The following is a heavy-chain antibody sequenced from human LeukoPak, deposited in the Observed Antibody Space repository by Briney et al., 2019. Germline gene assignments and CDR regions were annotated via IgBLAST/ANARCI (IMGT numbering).Heavy chain of an antibody. CDR3: ARAGDYYFDY. J-gene: IGHJ4*02. CDR1: GGSISSSSYY. V-gene: IGHV4-30-4*08. CDR2: IYYSGST. D-gene: IGHD2-21*02. Sequence: SETLSLTCTVSGGSISSSSYYWGWIRQPPGKGLEWIGYIYYSGSTYYNPSLKSRVTISVDTSKNQFSLKLSSVTAADTAVYYCARAGDYYFDYWGQGTLVTVSS.